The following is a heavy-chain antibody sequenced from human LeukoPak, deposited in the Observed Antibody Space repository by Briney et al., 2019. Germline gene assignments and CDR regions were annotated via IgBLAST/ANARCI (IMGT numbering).Heavy chain of an antibody. Sequence: PSETLSLTCAVYGGSFSGYYWSWIRQPPGKGLEWIGEINHSGSTNYNPSPKSRVTISVDKSKNQFSLKLSSVTAADTAVYYCARRSSRLTIFDYWGQGTLVTVSS. V-gene: IGHV4-34*01. CDR3: ARRSSRLTIFDY. D-gene: IGHD6-13*01. CDR1: GGSFSGYY. CDR2: INHSGST. J-gene: IGHJ4*02.